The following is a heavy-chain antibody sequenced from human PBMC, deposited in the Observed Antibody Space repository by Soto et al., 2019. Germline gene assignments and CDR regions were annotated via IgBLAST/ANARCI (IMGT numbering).Heavy chain of an antibody. D-gene: IGHD3-9*01. V-gene: IGHV3-30*18. CDR2: MSYDGSLK. J-gene: IGHJ4*02. CDR3: SKVDCFLAGYPFFDY. CDR1: GFNFTNYD. Sequence: QVQLLESGGGVVQPGRSLRLSCAVSGFNFTNYDMHWVRQAPGKGLEWVAVMSYDGSLKYYADSVKGRFTISRETSKNTLYLQMNSLRAEDTAVYYCSKVDCFLAGYPFFDYWGQGTLVTVSS.